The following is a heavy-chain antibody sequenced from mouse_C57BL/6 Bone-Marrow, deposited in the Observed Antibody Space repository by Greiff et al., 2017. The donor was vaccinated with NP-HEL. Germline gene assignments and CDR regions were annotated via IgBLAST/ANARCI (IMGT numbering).Heavy chain of an antibody. CDR2: ILPGSGST. J-gene: IGHJ2*01. Sequence: VQLQQSGAELMKPGASVKLSCKATGYTFTGYWIEWVKQRPGHGLEWIGAILPGSGSTNSNEKFKGKATFTADTSSNTAYMQLSSLTTEDSAIYYCASSYGYDPRWGQGTTLTVSS. CDR3: ASSYGYDPR. V-gene: IGHV1-9*01. D-gene: IGHD2-2*01. CDR1: GYTFTGYW.